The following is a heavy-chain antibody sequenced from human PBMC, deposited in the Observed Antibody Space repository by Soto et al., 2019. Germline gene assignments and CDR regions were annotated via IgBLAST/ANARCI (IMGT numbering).Heavy chain of an antibody. J-gene: IGHJ4*02. CDR1: GGSFSGYY. Sequence: TLSLTCAVSGGSFSGYYWSWIRQPPGKGLEWIGEINHSGSTNYNPSLKSRVTISVDTSKNQFSLKLSSVTAADPAVYYCARARGYSYGYSDYWGQGTLVTVSS. D-gene: IGHD5-18*01. CDR2: INHSGST. V-gene: IGHV4-34*01. CDR3: ARARGYSYGYSDY.